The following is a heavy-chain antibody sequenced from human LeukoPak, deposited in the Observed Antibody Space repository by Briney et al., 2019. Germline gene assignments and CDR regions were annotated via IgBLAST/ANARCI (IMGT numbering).Heavy chain of an antibody. CDR3: ARCSYDSSGYAPSIFDY. V-gene: IGHV4-31*03. J-gene: IGHJ4*02. D-gene: IGHD3-22*01. Sequence: SETLSLTCTVSGGSISSGGYYWSWIRQHPGKGLEWIGYIYYSGSTYYNPPLKSRVTISVDTSKNQFSLKLSSVTAADTAVYYCARCSYDSSGYAPSIFDYWGQGTLVTVSS. CDR2: IYYSGST. CDR1: GGSISSGGYY.